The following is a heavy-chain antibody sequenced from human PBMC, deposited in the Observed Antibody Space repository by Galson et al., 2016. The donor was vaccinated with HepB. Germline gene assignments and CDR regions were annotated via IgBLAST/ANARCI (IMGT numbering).Heavy chain of an antibody. V-gene: IGHV5-10-1*01. Sequence: QSGAEVKKPGESLKISCKGSGYSFSFYWIAWVRQRPGKGLEWMGRINPSDSYTNYSPSFQGHVTISPDKSIRTAYLQWSSLKASDTAMYYCVRHYDSSGHYYDNAFDIWGQGTVVTVSS. CDR1: GYSFSFYW. CDR3: VRHYDSSGHYYDNAFDI. CDR2: INPSDSYT. D-gene: IGHD3-22*01. J-gene: IGHJ3*02.